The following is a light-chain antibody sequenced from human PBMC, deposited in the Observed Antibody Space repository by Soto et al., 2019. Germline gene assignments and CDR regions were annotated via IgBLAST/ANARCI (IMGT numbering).Light chain of an antibody. CDR1: QSVSSN. J-gene: IGKJ1*01. V-gene: IGKV3-15*01. CDR3: QQYNNWPPWT. CDR2: GAS. Sequence: EIVMTQSPATLSVSPGERATLSCRASQSVSSNLAWYQQKPGQGPRLLIYGASTRATGIPARFSGGGSGTEFTLTISSLQSEDFAVYDCQQYNNWPPWTFGQGTKVEIK.